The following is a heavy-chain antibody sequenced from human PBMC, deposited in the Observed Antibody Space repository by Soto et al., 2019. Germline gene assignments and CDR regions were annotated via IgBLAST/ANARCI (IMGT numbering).Heavy chain of an antibody. CDR3: ARGRGYCTNAACRNHSFDY. V-gene: IGHV3-74*01. CDR2: INNDGSNT. J-gene: IGHJ4*02. D-gene: IGHD2-8*01. Sequence: GGSLRLSCSASGFTFSSYWMHWVRQAPGKGLVWVSRINNDGSNTNYADSVRGRFTISRDTAKNTLYLQMNSLRAEDTAVYYCARGRGYCTNAACRNHSFDYWGQGTPVTVSS. CDR1: GFTFSSYW.